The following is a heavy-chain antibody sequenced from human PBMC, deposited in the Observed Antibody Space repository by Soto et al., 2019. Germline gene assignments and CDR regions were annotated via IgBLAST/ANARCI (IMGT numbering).Heavy chain of an antibody. V-gene: IGHV4-31*03. CDR2: IYYSGST. D-gene: IGHD3-10*01. Sequence: QVQLQESGPGLVKPSQTLSLTCTVSGGSISSGGYYWSWIRQHPGKGLEWIGYIYYSGSTYYNPSLKSRVTMSVDTSKNQFSLKLSSVTAADTAVYYCARDSERGFGEFRPYLGYYYGMDVWGQGTTVTVSS. CDR1: GGSISSGGYY. J-gene: IGHJ6*02. CDR3: ARDSERGFGEFRPYLGYYYGMDV.